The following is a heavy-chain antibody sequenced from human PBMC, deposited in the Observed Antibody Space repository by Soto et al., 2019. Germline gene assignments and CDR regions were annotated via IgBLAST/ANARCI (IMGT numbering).Heavy chain of an antibody. V-gene: IGHV4-4*02. CDR3: ARAGDYPLTGAFDV. CDR2: IYHSGST. D-gene: IGHD4-17*01. Sequence: QVQLQESGPGLVKPSGTLSLTCAVSGGSISSNNWWSWVRQPPGKGLGWIGEIYHSGSTNYNPSLKSRVTISVDKSKNEFALKLGSVTAADTAMYYCARAGDYPLTGAFDVWGQGTMVTVSS. CDR1: GGSISSNNW. J-gene: IGHJ3*01.